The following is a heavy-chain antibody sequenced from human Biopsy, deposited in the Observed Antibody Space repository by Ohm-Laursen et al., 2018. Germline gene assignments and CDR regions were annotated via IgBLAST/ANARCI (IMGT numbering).Heavy chain of an antibody. CDR3: ARDSGILNYGNFKYYHYYGMDV. Sequence: SETLSLTCTVSGDSVTKYYWSWIRQPPGKGLEWIGHIYYSVMTNYNPSLQSRVSISADTSRNQVSLTLSSVTAADTAVYYCARDSGILNYGNFKYYHYYGMDVWGQGTKVTVSS. CDR1: GDSVTKYY. D-gene: IGHD4-11*01. CDR2: IYYSVMT. J-gene: IGHJ6*02. V-gene: IGHV4-59*02.